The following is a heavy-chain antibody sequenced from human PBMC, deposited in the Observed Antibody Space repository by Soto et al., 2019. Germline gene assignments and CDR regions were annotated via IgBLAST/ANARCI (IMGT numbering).Heavy chain of an antibody. D-gene: IGHD3-10*01. J-gene: IGHJ6*03. CDR2: ISSNGGST. CDR1: GFTFSSYA. CDR3: ARAPITMVRGVLHYMDV. Sequence: QPGGSLRLSCAASGFTFSSYAMHWVRQAPGKGLEYVSAISSNGGSTYYANSVKGRFTISRDNSKNTLYLQMGSLRAEDMAVHYCARAPITMVRGVLHYMDVWGKGTTVTISS. V-gene: IGHV3-64*01.